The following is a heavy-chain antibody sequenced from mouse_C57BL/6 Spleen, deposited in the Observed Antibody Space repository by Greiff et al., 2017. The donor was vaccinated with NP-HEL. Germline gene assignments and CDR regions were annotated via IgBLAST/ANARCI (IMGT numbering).Heavy chain of an antibody. CDR2: IDPSDSET. V-gene: IGHV1-52*01. Sequence: QVQLQQPGAELVRPGSSVKLSCKASGYTFTSYWMHWVKQRPIQGLEWIGNIDPSDSETHYNQKFKDKATLTVDKSSSTAYMQLSSLTSEDSAVYYCARGDGYDSYAMDYWGQGTSVTVSS. CDR3: ARGDGYDSYAMDY. D-gene: IGHD2-2*01. CDR1: GYTFTSYW. J-gene: IGHJ4*01.